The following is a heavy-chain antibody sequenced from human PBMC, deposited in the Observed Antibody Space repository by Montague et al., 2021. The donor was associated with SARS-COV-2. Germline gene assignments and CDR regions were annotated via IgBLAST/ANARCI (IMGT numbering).Heavy chain of an antibody. V-gene: IGHV4-59*01. Sequence: ETLSLTCTVSGGSISNYYWSWIRQPPGRGLEWIGYIYYSGSTDYSPSLKSRVTISLDTSRNQFSLKVASVTAADTAVYYCARGGGYYNYGLDVWGPGTTVTVSS. CDR2: IYYSGST. J-gene: IGHJ6*02. CDR1: GGSISNYY. D-gene: IGHD3-22*01. CDR3: ARGGGYYNYGLDV.